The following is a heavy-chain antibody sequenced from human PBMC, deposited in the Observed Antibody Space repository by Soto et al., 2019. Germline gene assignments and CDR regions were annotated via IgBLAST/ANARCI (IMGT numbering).Heavy chain of an antibody. CDR1: GGSISSYY. V-gene: IGHV4-59*01. CDR2: IYYSGST. CDR3: AREVLGQSGPSDI. Sequence: SSETLSLTCIVSGGSISSYYWSWIRQPPGKGLEWIGYIYYSGSTNYNPSLKSRVTISVDTSKNQFSLKLSSVTAADTAVYYCAREVLGQSGPSDIWGKGTMVTVSS. D-gene: IGHD3-10*01. J-gene: IGHJ3*02.